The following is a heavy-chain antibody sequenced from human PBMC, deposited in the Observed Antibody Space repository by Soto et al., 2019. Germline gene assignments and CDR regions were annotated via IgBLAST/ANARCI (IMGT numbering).Heavy chain of an antibody. CDR1: GDSISSGGYS. D-gene: IGHD6-13*01. CDR3: ASSVAVSAAGVFDY. Sequence: QTLSLTCAVSGDSISSGGYSWSWVRQPPGKGLEWIGYSYHNGNTDYSGSPYYNPSLRSRVTISVDGSKNQFSLRLISVTVADTAVYYCASSVAVSAAGVFDYWGQGALVTVSS. J-gene: IGHJ4*02. CDR2: SYHNGNTDYSGSP. V-gene: IGHV4-30-2*01.